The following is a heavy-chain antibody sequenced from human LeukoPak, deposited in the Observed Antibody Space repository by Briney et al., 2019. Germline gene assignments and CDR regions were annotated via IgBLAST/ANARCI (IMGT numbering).Heavy chain of an antibody. CDR3: AILWYSGSTTGHDY. D-gene: IGHD6-6*01. Sequence: PSETLSLTCADYGGSFSGYYWSWIRQPPGKGLEWIGEINHSGSTNYNPSLKSRVTISVDTSKNQFSLKLSSVTAADTAVYYCAILWYSGSTTGHDYWGQGTLVTVSS. V-gene: IGHV4-34*01. CDR1: GGSFSGYY. J-gene: IGHJ4*02. CDR2: INHSGST.